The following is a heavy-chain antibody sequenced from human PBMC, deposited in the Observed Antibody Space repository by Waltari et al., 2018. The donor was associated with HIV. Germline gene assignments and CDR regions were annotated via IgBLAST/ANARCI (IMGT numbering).Heavy chain of an antibody. CDR3: AKDFKSRAFDPSFVDS. CDR2: IRFDGTDE. D-gene: IGHD3-9*01. Sequence: VRLVESGGGVIKPGVALTLSCDAAGFTFSSFGLLWVRQAPGRGLQWLAFIRFDGTDEYYLESVKARFIISRDNSNNTLLLQMTDLTTDDTAIYFCAKDFKSRAFDPSFVDSWGQGTLLTVSS. J-gene: IGHJ1*01. V-gene: IGHV3-30*02. CDR1: GFTFSSFG.